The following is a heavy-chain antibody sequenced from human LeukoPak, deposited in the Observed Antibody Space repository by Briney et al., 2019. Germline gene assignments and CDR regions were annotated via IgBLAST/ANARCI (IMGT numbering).Heavy chain of an antibody. CDR2: ISAYNGYT. V-gene: IGHV1-18*01. CDR3: ARNGSGWYFLDY. J-gene: IGHJ4*02. D-gene: IGHD6-19*01. Sequence: GASVKVSCKATGYTVTSYGISWVRQAPGQGPEWMGWISAYNGYTNYAQKFQGRVTMTTDTSTNTAYMELRRLRSDDTAVYYCARNGSGWYFLDYWGQGTLVTVSS. CDR1: GYTVTSYG.